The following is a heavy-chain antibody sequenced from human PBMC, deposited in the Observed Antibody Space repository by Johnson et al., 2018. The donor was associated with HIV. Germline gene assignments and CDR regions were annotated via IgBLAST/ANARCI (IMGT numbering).Heavy chain of an antibody. CDR2: INWNGATP. J-gene: IGHJ3*02. D-gene: IGHD6-19*01. Sequence: EVQLVESGGGLVKPGGSLRLSCAASGFSFDEYDMSWVRQAPGKGLEWVSGINWNGATPGSADSVKGRFTISRDNAKNFLYLQMNSLRAEDTAVYYCARDNGAVAGPEGAFDIWGQGTMVTVSS. V-gene: IGHV3-20*04. CDR1: GFSFDEYD. CDR3: ARDNGAVAGPEGAFDI.